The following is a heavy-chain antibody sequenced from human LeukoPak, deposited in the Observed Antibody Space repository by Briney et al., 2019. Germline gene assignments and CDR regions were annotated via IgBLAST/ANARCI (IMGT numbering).Heavy chain of an antibody. J-gene: IGHJ4*02. D-gene: IGHD3-16*01. CDR3: ARDLRITVGELDY. V-gene: IGHV3-33*01. CDR1: GFTFSSYG. Sequence: PGRSLRLSCAASGFTFSSYGMHWVRQAPGKGLEWVAVIWYDGSNKYYADSVKGRFTISRDNSKNTLYLQMNSLRAEDTAVYYCARDLRITVGELDYWGQGTLVTVSS. CDR2: IWYDGSNK.